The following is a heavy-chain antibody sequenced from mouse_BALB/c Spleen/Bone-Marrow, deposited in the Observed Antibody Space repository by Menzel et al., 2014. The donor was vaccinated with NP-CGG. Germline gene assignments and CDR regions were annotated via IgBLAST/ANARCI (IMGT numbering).Heavy chain of an antibody. Sequence: EVKLMESGGGLVQPGGSRKLSCAASGFTFSSFGMHWVRQAPEKGLEWVAYISSGSSTIYYADTVKGRFTISRDNPKNTLFLQMTSLRSEDTAMYYCARKGDYGNYWYFDVWGAGTTVTVSS. D-gene: IGHD2-1*01. J-gene: IGHJ1*01. V-gene: IGHV5-17*02. CDR1: GFTFSSFG. CDR2: ISSGSSTI. CDR3: ARKGDYGNYWYFDV.